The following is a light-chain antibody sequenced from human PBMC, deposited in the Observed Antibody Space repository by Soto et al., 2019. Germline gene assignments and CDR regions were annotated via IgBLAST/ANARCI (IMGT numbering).Light chain of an antibody. CDR1: NSDVGAYKY. CDR2: EVS. Sequence: QSALTQPASVSGSPGQSITISCIGTNSDVGAYKYVSWYQQQPDKAPKLIIYEVSNRPSGVSNRFSGSKSGNTASLTISGLRAEDEADYYCNSYTSNNTYVFGTGTKLTVL. J-gene: IGLJ1*01. CDR3: NSYTSNNTYV. V-gene: IGLV2-14*01.